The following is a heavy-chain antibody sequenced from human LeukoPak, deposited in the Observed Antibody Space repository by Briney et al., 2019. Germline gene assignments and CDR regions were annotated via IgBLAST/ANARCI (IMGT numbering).Heavy chain of an antibody. D-gene: IGHD6-13*01. CDR2: ISGRGGST. CDR3: AKDPDSSSWYRVTIAVDDY. V-gene: IGHV3-23*01. J-gene: IGHJ4*02. CDR1: GFTFSSYA. Sequence: PGGSLRLSCAASGFTFSSYAMSWVRPAPGKGLEWVSAISGRGGSTYYADSVKGRFTISRDNSKNTLYLQMNSLRAEDTAVYYCAKDPDSSSWYRVTIAVDDYWGQGTLVTVSS.